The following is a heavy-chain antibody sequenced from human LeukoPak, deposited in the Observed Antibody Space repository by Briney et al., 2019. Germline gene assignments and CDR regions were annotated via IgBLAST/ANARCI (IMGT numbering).Heavy chain of an antibody. V-gene: IGHV4-39*01. CDR1: GGSISSSSYC. J-gene: IGHJ2*01. D-gene: IGHD3-10*01. CDR2: ICYSGST. Sequence: SETLSLTCTVSGGSISSSSYCWGWIRQPPGKGLEWIGVICYSGSTYYNPPLKSGVTISEDTSKNQFSLKLSSVTAADTAVYYCARYYYNSGTSRYFDLWGRGTLVTVSS. CDR3: ARYYYNSGTSRYFDL.